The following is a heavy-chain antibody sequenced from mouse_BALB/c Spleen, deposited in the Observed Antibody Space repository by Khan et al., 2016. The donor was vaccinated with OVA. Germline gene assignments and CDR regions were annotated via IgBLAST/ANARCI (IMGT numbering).Heavy chain of an antibody. CDR2: ISYSGST. Sequence: EVQLQESGPGLVKPSQSLSLTCTVTGYSITSGYAWNWIRQFPGNKLEWMGYISYSGSTSYNPSLKSRISITRDTSKNQFFLQLNSVTTEDTATYYCARTNYYGYAMDYWGQGTSVTVSS. V-gene: IGHV3-2*02. CDR1: GYSITSGYA. D-gene: IGHD1-1*01. J-gene: IGHJ4*01. CDR3: ARTNYYGYAMDY.